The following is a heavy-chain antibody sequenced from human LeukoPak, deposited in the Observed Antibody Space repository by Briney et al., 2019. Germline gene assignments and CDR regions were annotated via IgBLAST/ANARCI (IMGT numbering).Heavy chain of an antibody. D-gene: IGHD3-16*01. CDR3: ARETSQKGAHYMDV. CDR2: IYYTGST. CDR1: GASISSSF. J-gene: IGHJ6*03. Sequence: SETLSLTCTVSGASISSSFWTWIRQSPGKGLEWLAYIYYTGSTNLNPSLKSRLTISVDTSKNQFSLKLSSVTAADTAVYYCARETSQKGAHYMDVWGKGTTVTISS. V-gene: IGHV4-59*01.